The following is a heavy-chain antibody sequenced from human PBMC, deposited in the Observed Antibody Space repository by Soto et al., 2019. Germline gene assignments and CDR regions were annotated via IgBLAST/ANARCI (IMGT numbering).Heavy chain of an antibody. V-gene: IGHV4-34*01. CDR3: ARAGDIVVVPAAVRANYYYGMDV. J-gene: IGHJ6*02. CDR1: GGSFSGYY. Sequence: SETLSLTCAVYGGSFSGYYWSWIRQPPGKGLEWIGEINHSGSTNYNPSLKSRVTISVDTSKNQFSLKLSSVTAADTAVYYCARAGDIVVVPAAVRANYYYGMDVWGQGTTVTVSS. CDR2: INHSGST. D-gene: IGHD2-2*01.